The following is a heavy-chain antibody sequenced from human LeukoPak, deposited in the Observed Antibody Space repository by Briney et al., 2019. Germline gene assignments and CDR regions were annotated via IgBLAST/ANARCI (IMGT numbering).Heavy chain of an antibody. CDR2: IYYSGST. Sequence: SETLSLTCTVSGGSISSHYWSWIRQPPGKGLEWIGYIYYSGSTNYNPSLKSRVTISVDTSKNQFSLKLSSVTAADTAVYYCARSFYGSGSYYNRDYYYSYMDVWGKGTTVTVSS. J-gene: IGHJ6*03. CDR1: GGSISSHY. D-gene: IGHD3-10*01. CDR3: ARSFYGSGSYYNRDYYYSYMDV. V-gene: IGHV4-59*11.